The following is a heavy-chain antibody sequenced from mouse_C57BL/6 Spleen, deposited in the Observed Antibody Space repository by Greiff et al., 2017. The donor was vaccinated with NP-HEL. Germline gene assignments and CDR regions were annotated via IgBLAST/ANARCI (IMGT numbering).Heavy chain of an antibody. Sequence: DVKLVESGGGLVQPGGSLKLSCAASGFTFSDYYMYWVRQTPEKRLEWVAYISNGGGSTYYPDTVKGRFTISRDNAKNTLYLQMSRLKSEDTAMYYCARQTTDWYFDVWGTGTTVTVSS. CDR1: GFTFSDYY. V-gene: IGHV5-12*01. J-gene: IGHJ1*03. CDR3: ARQTTDWYFDV. D-gene: IGHD1-1*01. CDR2: ISNGGGST.